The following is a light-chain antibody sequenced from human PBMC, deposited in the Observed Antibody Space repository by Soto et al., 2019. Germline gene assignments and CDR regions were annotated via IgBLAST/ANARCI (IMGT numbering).Light chain of an antibody. CDR1: QSVFYSSNNKNY. Sequence: DIVMTQSPDSLAVSLGERATINCKSSQSVFYSSNNKNYLAWYQQKPGQAPRLLIYGASSRATGIPDRFSGSGSGTDFTLTISRLEPEDFAVYYCQQYGSSPGTFGQGTKVEIK. V-gene: IGKV4-1*01. CDR2: GAS. J-gene: IGKJ1*01. CDR3: QQYGSSPGT.